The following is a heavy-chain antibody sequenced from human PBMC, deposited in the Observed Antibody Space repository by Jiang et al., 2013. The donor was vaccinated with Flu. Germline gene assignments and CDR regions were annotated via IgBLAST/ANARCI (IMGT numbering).Heavy chain of an antibody. J-gene: IGHJ5*02. D-gene: IGHD2-15*01. CDR3: ARDRGVVVVAATLGWFDP. CDR2: IYTSGST. Sequence: LLKPSETLSLTCTVSGGSISSYYWSWIRQPAGKGLEWIGRIYTSGSTNYNPSLKSRVTMSVDTSKNQFSLKLSSVTAADTAVYYCARDRGVVVVAATLGWFDPWGQGTLVTVSS. CDR1: GGSISSYY. V-gene: IGHV4-4*07.